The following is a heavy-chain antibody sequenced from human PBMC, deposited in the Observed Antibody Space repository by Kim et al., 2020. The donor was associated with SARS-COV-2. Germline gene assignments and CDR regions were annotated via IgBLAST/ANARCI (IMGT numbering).Heavy chain of an antibody. J-gene: IGHJ5*01. CDR3: AQKTRSGTGRGFFNS. CDR2: MHYSGST. CDR1: GGSISSSSYC. D-gene: IGHD3-10*01. Sequence: SETLSLTCTVSGGSISSSSYCWDWIRQPTGKGLEWIGSMHYSGSTYYNASLRSRLTISLDTSKNQFALKLSSVTAADTAVYYCAQKTRSGTGRGFFNSWG. V-gene: IGHV4-39*06.